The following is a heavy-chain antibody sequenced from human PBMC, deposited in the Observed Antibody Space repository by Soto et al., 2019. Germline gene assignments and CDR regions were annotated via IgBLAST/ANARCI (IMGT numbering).Heavy chain of an antibody. J-gene: IGHJ5*02. Sequence: QVQLVQSGAEVKKPGASVKVSCKTSGYTFTSYGISWVRQAPGQGLEWMGWISPYNGKTNYAQKVQGRVTMTTDTSXSXXXXXXXXLXXXXTAXXXXXXXXSSGWSTNFWGKGENWFDPWGQGTLVTVSS. CDR1: GYTFTSYG. CDR3: XXXXSSGWSTNFWGKGENWFDP. D-gene: IGHD6-19*01. V-gene: IGHV1-18*01. CDR2: ISPYNGKT.